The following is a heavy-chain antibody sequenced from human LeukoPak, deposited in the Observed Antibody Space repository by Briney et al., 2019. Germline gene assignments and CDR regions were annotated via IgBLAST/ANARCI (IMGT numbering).Heavy chain of an antibody. CDR1: GFTFSSYA. D-gene: IGHD2-21*02. V-gene: IGHV3-23*01. Sequence: PGGSLRLSCAASGFTFSSYAMSWVRQAPGKGLEWVSAISGSGGSTYYADSVRGRFTISRDNSKNTLYLQMNSLRAEDTAVYYCAKVAVIVVVTAAFDYWGQGTLVTVSS. CDR2: ISGSGGST. CDR3: AKVAVIVVVTAAFDY. J-gene: IGHJ4*02.